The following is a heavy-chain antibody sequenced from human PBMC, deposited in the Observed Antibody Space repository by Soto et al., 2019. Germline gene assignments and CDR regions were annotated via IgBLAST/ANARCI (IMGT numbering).Heavy chain of an antibody. J-gene: IGHJ4*02. V-gene: IGHV4-39*01. Sequence: QLQLQESGPGLVKPSETLSLTCTVSGGSISSSSYYWGWIRQPPGKGLEWIGSINYSGSTYYNPSIKRRVNISVDTSKNQCSLKLSSVTAADTAVYYCARIPTNWGSSTRIGAYFDYWGQGTLVTVSS. CDR3: ARIPTNWGSSTRIGAYFDY. D-gene: IGHD7-27*01. CDR1: GGSISSSSYY. CDR2: INYSGST.